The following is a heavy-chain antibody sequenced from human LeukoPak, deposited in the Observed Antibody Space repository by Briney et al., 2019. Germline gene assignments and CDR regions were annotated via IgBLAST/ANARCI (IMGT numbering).Heavy chain of an antibody. J-gene: IGHJ4*02. CDR3: AREYCAGDCYSHGAHFDC. V-gene: IGHV1-2*02. CDR2: INPHSGDT. Sequence: ASVKVSCKASTYTFTDYYIHWVRQAPGQGLEWMGWINPHSGDTDYAQKFQGRVTLTRDTSISTAYMELSRLRSDDTAVYYCAREYCAGDCYSHGAHFDCWGQGTLVTVSS. D-gene: IGHD2-21*02. CDR1: TYTFTDYY.